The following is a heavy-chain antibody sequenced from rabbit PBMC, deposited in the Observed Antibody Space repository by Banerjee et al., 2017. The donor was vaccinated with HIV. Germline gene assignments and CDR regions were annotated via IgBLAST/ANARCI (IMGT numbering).Heavy chain of an antibody. CDR3: GRDYADYGGATDL. V-gene: IGHV1S45*01. J-gene: IGHJ6*01. CDR2: IYTGGGNT. CDR1: GFSFSSSYW. D-gene: IGHD2-1*01. Sequence: QEQLEESGGDLVKPEGSLTLTCTASGFSFSSSYWICWVRQAPGKGLEWIGCIYTGGGNTYYASWATGRFTISKTSSTTVTLRVTSLTAADTATYFCGRDYADYGGATDLWGPGTLVTVS.